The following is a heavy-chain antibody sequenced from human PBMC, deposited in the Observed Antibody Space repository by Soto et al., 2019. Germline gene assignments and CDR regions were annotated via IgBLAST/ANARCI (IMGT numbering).Heavy chain of an antibody. CDR1: GGSISSGGYY. J-gene: IGHJ4*02. CDR3: ARQDGDYLDY. V-gene: IGHV4-31*03. Sequence: QVQLQESGPGLVKPSQTLSLTCPVSGGSISSGGYYWSWFRQHPGKGLEWIGFIYNSGGTYSNPSLKSRVTISVDTSKNQFSLELSFVTDADTAVYYCARQDGDYLDYWGQGALVTVSS. D-gene: IGHD4-17*01. CDR2: IYNSGGT.